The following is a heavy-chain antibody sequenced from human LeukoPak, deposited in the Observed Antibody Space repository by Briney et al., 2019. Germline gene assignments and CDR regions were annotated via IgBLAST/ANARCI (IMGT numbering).Heavy chain of an antibody. D-gene: IGHD5-24*01. CDR3: AMASRDGYNQNFDH. Sequence: GESLKISCKASGYRFTSYWIGWVRQMPGKGLEWIAIIYPGDSDTRYGPSFQGQVTISADSSTSTAYLQWSSLRASDTAMYYCAMASRDGYNQNFDHWGQGTLVTVTS. V-gene: IGHV5-51*01. CDR1: GYRFTSYW. CDR2: IYPGDSDT. J-gene: IGHJ4*02.